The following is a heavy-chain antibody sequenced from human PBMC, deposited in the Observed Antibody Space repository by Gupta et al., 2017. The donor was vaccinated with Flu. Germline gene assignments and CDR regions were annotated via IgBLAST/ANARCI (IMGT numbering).Heavy chain of an antibody. J-gene: IGHJ4*02. D-gene: IGHD4-17*01. CDR1: GFTFSGSY. Sequence: EMQLVVSVGGLVQPGGSLRLACAASGFTFSGSYLQWVRQAPGKGLVWVSRINPDGSSTTYAESVKGRFTIPRDNAKNTLYLQMNSLGDDDTAVYYCATVTSGCWGQGTLVTVSS. CDR2: INPDGSST. CDR3: ATVTSGC. V-gene: IGHV3-74*03.